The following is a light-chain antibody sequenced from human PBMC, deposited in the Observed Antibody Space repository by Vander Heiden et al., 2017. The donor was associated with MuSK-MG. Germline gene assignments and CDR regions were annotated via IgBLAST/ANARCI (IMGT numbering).Light chain of an antibody. Sequence: DIQMTQSPSSRSASVGDRVTITCRASQSISSYLNWYQQKPGKAPKLLIYAASSLQSGVPSRFSGSGSGTDFTLTISSLQPEDFATYYCQQSDSTLWTFGQGTKVEIK. CDR3: QQSDSTLWT. J-gene: IGKJ1*01. CDR1: QSISSY. CDR2: AAS. V-gene: IGKV1-39*01.